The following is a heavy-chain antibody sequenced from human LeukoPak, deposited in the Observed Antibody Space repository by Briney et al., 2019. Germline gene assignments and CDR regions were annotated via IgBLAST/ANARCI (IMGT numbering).Heavy chain of an antibody. Sequence: GGSLRLSCSASGFTFNSYALHWVRQAPGKGLEWVAVISYDGSKKYYADPVKGRFTISRDNSKNTLYLQMNSLSNEDTALYYCWITIFGVVVDYFDHWGHGTLVIVSS. J-gene: IGHJ4*01. D-gene: IGHD3-3*01. CDR1: GFTFNSYA. V-gene: IGHV3-30*01. CDR2: ISYDGSKK. CDR3: WITIFGVVVDYFDH.